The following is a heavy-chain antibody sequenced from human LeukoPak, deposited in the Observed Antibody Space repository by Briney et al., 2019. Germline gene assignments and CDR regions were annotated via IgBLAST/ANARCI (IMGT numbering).Heavy chain of an antibody. V-gene: IGHV3-66*01. CDR3: ARSSITVRADY. D-gene: IGHD6-6*01. CDR2: IYSGGSI. J-gene: IGHJ4*02. CDR1: GFTVSNNY. Sequence: GGSLRLSCAASGFTVSNNYMSWVRQAPGKGLEWVSVIYSGGSIYYADSVKGRFTISRDTSKNALYLQMNSLRADDTAVYYCARSSITVRADYWGQGTLVTVSS.